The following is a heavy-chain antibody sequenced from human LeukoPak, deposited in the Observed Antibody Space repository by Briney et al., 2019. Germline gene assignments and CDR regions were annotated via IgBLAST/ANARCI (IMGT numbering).Heavy chain of an antibody. D-gene: IGHD6-13*01. CDR1: GFSFKDYY. CDR2: INVNGGAM. V-gene: IGHV3-11*01. CDR3: ARGPRILAAGSYYFDY. J-gene: IGHJ4*02. Sequence: LGGSLRLSCAASGFSFKDYYFSWIRQAPGKGLEWVSFINVNGGAMYYADFVKGRFTISRDNAKSSLYLEMNSLRVEDTAVYYCARGPRILAAGSYYFDYWGQGSLVTVSS.